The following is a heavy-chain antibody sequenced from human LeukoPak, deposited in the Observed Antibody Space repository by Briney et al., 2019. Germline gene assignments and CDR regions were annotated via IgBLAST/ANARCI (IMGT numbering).Heavy chain of an antibody. Sequence: PSETLSLTCTVSGGSISSSGSYWGWIRQPPGKGLEWIGSIYYSGNTYNPSLKSRVTISVDTSKNQFSLNLTSVNAADTAVYYCARVMAARREDLNWFDPWGQGTLSPSPQ. V-gene: IGHV4-39*07. D-gene: IGHD6-6*01. CDR2: IYYSGNT. CDR3: ARVMAARREDLNWFDP. J-gene: IGHJ5*02. CDR1: GGSISSSGSY.